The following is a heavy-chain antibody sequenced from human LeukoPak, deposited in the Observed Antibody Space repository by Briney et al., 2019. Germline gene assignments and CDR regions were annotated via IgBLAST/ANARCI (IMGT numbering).Heavy chain of an antibody. CDR1: GGSFDSKY. CDR2: IYTSGST. D-gene: IGHD1-1*01. V-gene: IGHV4-4*09. CDR3: ANYKRNVHYYMAV. J-gene: IGHJ6*03. Sequence: NSSETLSLTCSVSGGSFDSKYWSWIRQPPGKGLEWIGYIYTSGSTNFNPSLRSRVAMSIDTSKNQFSLKVYSVTAADTAVYYCANYKRNVHYYMAVWGKGTTVIVSS.